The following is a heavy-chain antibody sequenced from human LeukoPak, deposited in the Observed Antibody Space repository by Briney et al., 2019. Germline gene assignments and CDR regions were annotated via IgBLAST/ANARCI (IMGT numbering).Heavy chain of an antibody. D-gene: IGHD6-19*01. J-gene: IGHJ4*02. Sequence: PGRSLRLSCAASGFTFSSYAMHWVRQAPGKGLEWAAVISYDGSNKYYADSVKGRFTISRDNSKNTLYLQMNSLRAEGTAVYYCARDRRDSSGWYGGDYWGQGTLVTVSS. CDR2: ISYDGSNK. CDR3: ARDRRDSSGWYGGDY. CDR1: GFTFSSYA. V-gene: IGHV3-30-3*01.